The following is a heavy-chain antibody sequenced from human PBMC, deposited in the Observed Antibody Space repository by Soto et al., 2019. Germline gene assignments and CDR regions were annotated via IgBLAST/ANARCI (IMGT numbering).Heavy chain of an antibody. CDR2: INGDGSYT. Sequence: EVLLVESGGGLVQPGGSLRLSCAASGFTFSSYWMYWVRQATGKGLVWLSRINGDGSYTSYADSVKGRFTISRDNAKNTLYCHMHSLRAEDTALYYCARAFDYMIPDAYWGQGTLVTVSS. J-gene: IGHJ4*02. D-gene: IGHD3-22*01. V-gene: IGHV3-74*01. CDR3: ARAFDYMIPDAY. CDR1: GFTFSSYW.